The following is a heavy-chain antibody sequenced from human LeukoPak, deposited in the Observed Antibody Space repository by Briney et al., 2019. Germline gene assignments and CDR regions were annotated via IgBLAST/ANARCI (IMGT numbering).Heavy chain of an antibody. CDR3: ARHADYGDYVFDY. CDR1: GGSFSSYY. Sequence: SETLSLTCTVSGGSFSSYYWSWIRQSPGKGLEWIGYISYIGSTNYNPSLKSRVTISVDTSRNQFSLNLSSVTAADTAVYYCARHADYGDYVFDYWGQGTLVTVSS. CDR2: ISYIGST. D-gene: IGHD4-17*01. J-gene: IGHJ4*02. V-gene: IGHV4-59*08.